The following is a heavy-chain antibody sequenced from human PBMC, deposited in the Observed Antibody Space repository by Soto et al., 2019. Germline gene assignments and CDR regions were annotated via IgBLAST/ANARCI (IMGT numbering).Heavy chain of an antibody. Sequence: QITLKESGPTLVKPTQTLTLTCTFSGFSLSTSGVGVGWIRQPPGKALEWLALIYWDDDKRYSPSLKSRLTITKDTSKNQVVLTMTNMDPVDTATYYCAHRAWVSRFGELLSGWFDPWGQGTLVTVSS. J-gene: IGHJ5*02. D-gene: IGHD3-10*01. CDR3: AHRAWVSRFGELLSGWFDP. CDR2: IYWDDDK. CDR1: GFSLSTSGVG. V-gene: IGHV2-5*02.